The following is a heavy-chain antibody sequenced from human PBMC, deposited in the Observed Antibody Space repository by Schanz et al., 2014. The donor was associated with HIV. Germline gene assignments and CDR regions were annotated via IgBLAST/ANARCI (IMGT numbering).Heavy chain of an antibody. J-gene: IGHJ6*02. CDR2: ISGGGGST. CDR3: ARETVNYYYGMDV. CDR1: GFTFSSYG. Sequence: VQLVESGGRVVQPGRSLRLSCAASGFTFSSYGMHWVRQAPGKGLEWVSAISGGGGSTYYADSVKGRFTISRDNSKNTLYLEMNSLRAEDTAVYYCARETVNYYYGMDVWGQGTTVTVSS. D-gene: IGHD4-4*01. V-gene: IGHV3-NL1*01.